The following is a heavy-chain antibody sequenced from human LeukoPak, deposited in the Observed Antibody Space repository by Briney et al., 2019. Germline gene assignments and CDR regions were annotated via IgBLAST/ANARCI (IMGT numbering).Heavy chain of an antibody. CDR1: GGSFTTHY. J-gene: IGHJ3*01. V-gene: IGHV4-59*11. CDR3: ASDSISMNAFDA. D-gene: IGHD3-22*01. CDR2: ISYIGST. Sequence: SETLSLTCTVSGGSFTTHYWSWIRQPPGKGLEWIGYISYIGSTNYNPSLKSRVTISVDTSKIEVSLMLTSVTAADTAVYYCASDSISMNAFDAWGQGTMVTVSS.